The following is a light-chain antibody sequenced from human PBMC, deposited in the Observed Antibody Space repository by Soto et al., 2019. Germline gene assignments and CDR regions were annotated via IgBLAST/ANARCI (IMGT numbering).Light chain of an antibody. V-gene: IGLV1-40*01. CDR3: QSYDSSLSGSV. CDR1: RSNIGAGND. CDR2: GNN. J-gene: IGLJ2*01. Sequence: QSVLTQPPSVSGAPGQRVTISCTGSRSNIGAGNDVPWYQQLPGTAPKLLIYGNNNRPSGVPDLFSGSKSGTSASLAITGLHAEDEAYYYCQSYDSSLSGSVFGGGTKLTVL.